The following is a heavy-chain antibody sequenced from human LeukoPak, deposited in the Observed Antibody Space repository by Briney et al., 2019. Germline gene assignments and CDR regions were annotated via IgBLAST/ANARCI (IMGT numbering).Heavy chain of an antibody. V-gene: IGHV1-46*01. CDR3: ARDGQVGYDSSGYRFDY. J-gene: IGHJ4*02. CDR1: GYTFTSYG. D-gene: IGHD3-22*01. Sequence: ASVKVSCKASGYTFTSYGISWVRQAPGQGLEWMGIINPSGGSTIYAQKFQGRVTMTRDTSTSTVYMELSSLRSEDTAVYYCARDGQVGYDSSGYRFDYWGQGTLVTVSS. CDR2: INPSGGST.